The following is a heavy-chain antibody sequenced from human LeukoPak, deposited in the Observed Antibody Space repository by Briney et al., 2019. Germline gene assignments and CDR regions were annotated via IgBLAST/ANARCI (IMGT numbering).Heavy chain of an antibody. CDR2: IYPGDSDT. J-gene: IGHJ5*02. D-gene: IGHD2-2*02. CDR3: ARAKGYCSSTSCYTPHWFDP. CDR1: GHSFTSYW. Sequence: GESLKISCKGSGHSFTSYWIGWVRQMPGKGLEWMGIIYPGDSDTRYSPSFQGQVTISADKSISTAYLQWSSLKASDTAMYYCARAKGYCSSTSCYTPHWFDPWGQGTLVTVSS. V-gene: IGHV5-51*01.